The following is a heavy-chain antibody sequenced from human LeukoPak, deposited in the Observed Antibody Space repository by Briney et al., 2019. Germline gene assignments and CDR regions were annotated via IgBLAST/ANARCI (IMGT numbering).Heavy chain of an antibody. CDR1: GGTFSSYA. V-gene: IGHV1-69*05. J-gene: IGHJ4*02. D-gene: IGHD3-22*01. CDR2: IIPIFGTA. Sequence: SVKVSCKASGGTFSSYAISWVRQAPGQGLEWMGGIIPIFGTANYAQKFQGRVTITTDESTSTSYMELSSLRSEDTAVYYCARMYYYDSSGYYLLDYWGQGTLVTVSS. CDR3: ARMYYYDSSGYYLLDY.